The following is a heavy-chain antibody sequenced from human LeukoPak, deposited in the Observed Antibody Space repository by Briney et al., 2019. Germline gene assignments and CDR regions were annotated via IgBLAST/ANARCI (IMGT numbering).Heavy chain of an antibody. CDR3: ARDGIVIPATYYYYMDV. CDR2: IKQDGGEK. J-gene: IGHJ6*03. CDR1: GFTFSSYW. D-gene: IGHD2-2*01. V-gene: IGHV3-7*01. Sequence: PGGSLRLSRAASGFTFSSYWMSWVRQAPGKGLEWVANIKQDGGEKYYVDSVRGRFTISRDNAKNSLYLQMNSLRAEDTAVYYCARDGIVIPATYYYYMDVWGKGTTVTVSS.